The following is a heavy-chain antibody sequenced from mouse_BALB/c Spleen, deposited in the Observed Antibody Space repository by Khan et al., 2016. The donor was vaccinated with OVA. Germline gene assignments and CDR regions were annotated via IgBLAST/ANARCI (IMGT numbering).Heavy chain of an antibody. J-gene: IGHJ1*01. V-gene: IGHV3-6*02. Sequence: EVQLQESGPGLVKPSQSLSLTCSVTGYSITSGYCWNWIRQFPGNKLEWMGYISYDGSNNYNPSLKNRISITRDTSKNQFFLKLHSVTTEDTATYYCARGGVVVPYWYFDVWGAGTTVTVSS. CDR3: ARGGVVVPYWYFDV. D-gene: IGHD1-1*01. CDR1: GYSITSGYC. CDR2: ISYDGSN.